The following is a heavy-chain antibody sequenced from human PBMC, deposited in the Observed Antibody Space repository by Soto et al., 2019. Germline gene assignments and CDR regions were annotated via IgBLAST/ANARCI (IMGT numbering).Heavy chain of an antibody. Sequence: SESLSLTCAVSGGSISSSNWWSWVRQPPGKGLEWIGEIYHSGSTNYNPSLKSRVTISVDKSKNQFSLKLSSVTAADTAVFYCARLRNSDAFDIWGQGTMVTVSS. CDR3: ARLRNSDAFDI. J-gene: IGHJ3*02. V-gene: IGHV4-4*02. CDR2: IYHSGST. CDR1: GGSISSSNW.